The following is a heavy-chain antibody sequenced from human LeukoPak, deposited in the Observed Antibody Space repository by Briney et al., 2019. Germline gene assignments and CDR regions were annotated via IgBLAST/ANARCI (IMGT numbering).Heavy chain of an antibody. CDR2: IYYSGST. V-gene: IGHV4-30-4*01. CDR3: ARRELGNAFDI. D-gene: IGHD7-27*01. CDR1: GGSISSGDYY. Sequence: AQTLSLTCTVSGGSISSGDYYWSWIRQPPGKGLEWIGYIYYSGSTYYNPSLKSRVTISVDTSKNQFSLKLSSVTAADTAVYYCARRELGNAFDIWGQGTMVTVSS. J-gene: IGHJ3*02.